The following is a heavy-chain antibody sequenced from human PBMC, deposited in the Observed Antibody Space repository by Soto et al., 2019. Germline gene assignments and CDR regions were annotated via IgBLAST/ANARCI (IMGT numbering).Heavy chain of an antibody. Sequence: LRLSCAISGFSVSSNYLSWVRQAPGKGLEWVSVHYSGGSTYYADSVQGRFTISRDNAKNSLFLQMNSLRDEDTAVYYCARDLYSNSIYYYGMDVWGQGTTVTVSS. V-gene: IGHV3-53*01. D-gene: IGHD6-6*01. J-gene: IGHJ6*02. CDR3: ARDLYSNSIYYYGMDV. CDR1: GFSVSSNY. CDR2: HYSGGST.